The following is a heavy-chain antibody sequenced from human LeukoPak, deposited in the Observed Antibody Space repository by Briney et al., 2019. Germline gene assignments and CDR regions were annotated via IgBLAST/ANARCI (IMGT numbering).Heavy chain of an antibody. CDR1: GFTFSSYW. Sequence: GGSLRLSCAASGFTFSSYWMHWVRQAPGKGLVWVSRINSDGSSTSYADSVKDRFTISRDNAKNTLYLQMNSLRAEDTAVYYCARALGYCSGGSCRNLFDYWGQGTLVTVSS. CDR2: INSDGSST. V-gene: IGHV3-74*01. CDR3: ARALGYCSGGSCRNLFDY. J-gene: IGHJ4*02. D-gene: IGHD2-15*01.